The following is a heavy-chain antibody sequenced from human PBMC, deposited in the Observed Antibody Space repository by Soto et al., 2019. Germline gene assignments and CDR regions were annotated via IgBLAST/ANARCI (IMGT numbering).Heavy chain of an antibody. Sequence: GESLKISCKGSGYSFTSYWIGWVRQMPGKGLEWMGIIYPGDSDTRYSPSFQGQVTISADKSISTAYLQWSSLKASGTAMYYCARQGIGTAGYYYYMDVWGKGTTVTVSS. CDR1: GYSFTSYW. CDR3: ARQGIGTAGYYYYMDV. J-gene: IGHJ6*03. V-gene: IGHV5-51*01. D-gene: IGHD1-1*01. CDR2: IYPGDSDT.